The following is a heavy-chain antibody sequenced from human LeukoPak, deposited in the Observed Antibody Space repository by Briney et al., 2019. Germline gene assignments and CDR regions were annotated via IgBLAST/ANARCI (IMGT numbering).Heavy chain of an antibody. Sequence: GGSLRLSCIGSGFTFNKYWMSWVRQAPGKGLEWVANIRQEGGERYYVDSVKGRFTISRDNAERSVYLQMNSLRAEDTAVYYCASEKVVVPRNYYYYYGMDVWGQGTTVTVSS. CDR2: IRQEGGER. CDR3: ASEKVVVPRNYYYYYGMDV. CDR1: GFTFNKYW. J-gene: IGHJ6*02. V-gene: IGHV3-7*01. D-gene: IGHD2-2*01.